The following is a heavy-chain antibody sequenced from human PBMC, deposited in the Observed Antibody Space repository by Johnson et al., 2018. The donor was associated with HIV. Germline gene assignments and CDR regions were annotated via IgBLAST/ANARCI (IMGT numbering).Heavy chain of an antibody. CDR3: AVGGSYYTFDM. CDR2: IYSGGST. J-gene: IGHJ3*02. D-gene: IGHD1-26*01. V-gene: IGHV3-53*01. CDR1: GFTVSSNY. Sequence: VQLVESGGGLMQPGGSLRLSCAASGFTVSSNYMSWVRQAPGKGLEWVSIIYSGGSTYYADSVKGRFTIPRDNSKNTLYLQMNSLRAEDTAVYYCAVGGSYYTFDMWGQGTMVTVSS.